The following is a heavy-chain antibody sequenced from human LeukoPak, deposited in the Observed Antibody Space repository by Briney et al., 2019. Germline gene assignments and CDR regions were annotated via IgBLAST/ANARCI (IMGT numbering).Heavy chain of an antibody. D-gene: IGHD3-16*01. CDR3: AGGTYAPW. CDR2: IKHDGSQK. V-gene: IGHV3-7*01. CDR1: GFTFSSYW. J-gene: IGHJ4*02. Sequence: GRSLRLSCAASGFTFSSYWMSWVRQAPGKGLEWVAHIKHDGSQKYYVDSVRGRFTISRDNAKNSLFLQMNSLRAEDTAVYYCAGGTYAPWWGQGTLVTVSS.